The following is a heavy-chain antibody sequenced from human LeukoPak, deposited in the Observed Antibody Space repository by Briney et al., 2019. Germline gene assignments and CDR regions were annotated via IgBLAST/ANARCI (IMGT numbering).Heavy chain of an antibody. J-gene: IGHJ4*02. D-gene: IGHD5-18*01. V-gene: IGHV4-59*01. CDR2: MYFGGSS. CDR1: AGSICRYY. Sequence: SETLSLTCTVSAGSICRYYWSWIRQPPGKGLEWIGYMYFGGSSNYNPSLKSRVTISVDTSKNQLSLNLNSVTAADAAVYYCTRGARGYSYGFAEYWGQGTLVTVSS. CDR3: TRGARGYSYGFAEY.